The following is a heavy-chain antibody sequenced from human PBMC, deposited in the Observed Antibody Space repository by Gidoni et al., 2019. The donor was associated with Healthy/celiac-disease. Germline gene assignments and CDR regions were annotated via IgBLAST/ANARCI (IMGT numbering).Heavy chain of an antibody. D-gene: IGHD2-21*02. CDR2: SSGSGGST. V-gene: IGHV3-23*01. CDR3: AKGCRGGDCATLDY. CDR1: GFTFSSYA. J-gene: IGHJ4*02. Sequence: EVQLLESGGGLVQPGGSLRLSCAASGFTFSSYAMSWVRQAPGKGLEWVSASSGSGGSTYYADSVKGRFTISRDNSKNTLYLQMNSLRAEDTAVYYCAKGCRGGDCATLDYWGQGTLVTVSS.